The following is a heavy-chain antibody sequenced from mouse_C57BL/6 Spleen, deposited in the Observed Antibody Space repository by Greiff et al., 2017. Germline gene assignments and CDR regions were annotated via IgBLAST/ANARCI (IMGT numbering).Heavy chain of an antibody. Sequence: VQLQQSGPELVKPGASVKISCKASGYAFSSSWMNWVKQRPGKGLEWIGRIYPGDGDTNYNGKFKGKATLTADKSSSTAYMQLSSLTSEDSAVYYCARSHYYGSNWYFDVWGTGTTVTVSS. CDR1: GYAFSSSW. CDR2: IYPGDGDT. D-gene: IGHD1-1*01. J-gene: IGHJ1*03. CDR3: ARSHYYGSNWYFDV. V-gene: IGHV1-82*01.